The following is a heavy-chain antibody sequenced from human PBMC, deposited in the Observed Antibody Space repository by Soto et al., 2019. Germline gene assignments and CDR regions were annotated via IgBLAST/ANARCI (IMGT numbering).Heavy chain of an antibody. CDR2: ISSAVNT. Sequence: GGSLRLSCAGSGLTFSNYAMSWVRQAPGKGLEWVSAISSAVNTYYADSVKGRFTISRDNSKNTLSLQMNSLRAEDTAVYYCAKRVRDGTSSPYYFDYWGQGTLVTVSS. J-gene: IGHJ4*02. CDR1: GLTFSNYA. D-gene: IGHD6-6*01. CDR3: AKRVRDGTSSPYYFDY. V-gene: IGHV3-23*01.